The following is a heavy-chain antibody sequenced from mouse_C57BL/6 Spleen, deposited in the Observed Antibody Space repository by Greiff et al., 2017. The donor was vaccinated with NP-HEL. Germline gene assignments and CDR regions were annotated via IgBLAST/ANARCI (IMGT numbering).Heavy chain of an antibody. CDR2: INPNNGGT. D-gene: IGHD2-4*01. J-gene: IGHJ2*01. CDR3: ARNDYDRDYFDY. V-gene: IGHV1-22*01. CDR1: GYTFTDYN. Sequence: EVQLQQSGPELVKPGASVKMSCKASGYTFTDYNMHWVKQSHGKSLEWIGYINPNNGGTSYNQKFKGKATLTVNKSSSTAYMELRSLTSEDSAVYYCARNDYDRDYFDYWGQGTTLTVSS.